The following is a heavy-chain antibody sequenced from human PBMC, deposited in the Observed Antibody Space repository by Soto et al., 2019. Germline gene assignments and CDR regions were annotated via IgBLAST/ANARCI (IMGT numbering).Heavy chain of an antibody. CDR1: GFTFSSYA. V-gene: IGHV3-23*01. CDR2: ISGSGGST. CDR3: AKDLDALEYSSSYGMDV. Sequence: GGSLRLSRAASGFTFSSYAMSWVRQAPGKGLEWVSAISGSGGSTYYADSVKGRFTISRDNSKNTLYLQMNSLRAEDTAVYYCAKDLDALEYSSSYGMDVWGQGTTVTVSS. D-gene: IGHD6-6*01. J-gene: IGHJ6*02.